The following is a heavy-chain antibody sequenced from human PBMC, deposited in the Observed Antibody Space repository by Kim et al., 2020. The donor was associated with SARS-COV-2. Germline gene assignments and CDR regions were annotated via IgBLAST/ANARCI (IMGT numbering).Heavy chain of an antibody. CDR1: GFPFETYS. Sequence: GGSLRLSCAATGFPFETYSMNWVRQAPGKGLEWVATISSGSDDIYHADSVKGRFTISRENGRNLLYLQMNSLRAEDTALYYCTRDREDGYNEGFDHWGQG. CDR2: ISSGSDDI. D-gene: IGHD5-12*01. CDR3: TRDREDGYNEGFDH. V-gene: IGHV3-21*06. J-gene: IGHJ4*02.